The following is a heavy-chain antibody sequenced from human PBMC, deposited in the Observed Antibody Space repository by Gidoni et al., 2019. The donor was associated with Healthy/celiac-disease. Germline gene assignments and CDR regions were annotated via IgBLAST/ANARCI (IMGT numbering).Heavy chain of an antibody. D-gene: IGHD1-7*01. CDR1: GFTFSSYA. V-gene: IGHV3-23*01. Sequence: EVQLLESGGGLVQTGGSLRLSCAASGFTFSSYAMSRVRQAPGKGLEWVSAISGSGGSTYYADSVKGRFTISRDNSKNTLYLQMNSLRAEDTAVYYCAKTENFPPGVDYWGQGTLVTVSS. CDR2: ISGSGGST. J-gene: IGHJ4*02. CDR3: AKTENFPPGVDY.